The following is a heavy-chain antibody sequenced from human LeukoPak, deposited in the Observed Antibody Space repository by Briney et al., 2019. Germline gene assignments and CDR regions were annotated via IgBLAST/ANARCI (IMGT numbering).Heavy chain of an antibody. D-gene: IGHD3-16*01. Sequence: GESLKISCKGSGFTFSTYSFAWVRQMPGKGLEWMGAIYAGDSSTRYSPSFQGQVTISVDKSISTAYLQWSSLWASDSAIYYCARHSCYDSWGQGTLVTVSS. CDR2: IYAGDSST. J-gene: IGHJ4*02. CDR3: ARHSCYDS. CDR1: GFTFSTYS. V-gene: IGHV5-51*01.